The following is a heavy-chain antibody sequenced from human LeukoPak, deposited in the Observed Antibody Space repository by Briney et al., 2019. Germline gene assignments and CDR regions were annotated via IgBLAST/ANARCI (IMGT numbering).Heavy chain of an antibody. CDR2: ISGYNGNT. V-gene: IGHV1-18*04. Sequence: GASVKVSCKASGYTFTSYGISWARQAPGQGLEWMGWISGYNGNTNYAQKLQGRVTMTTDTSTRTAYMELRSLTSDDTAVYYCARCSSSNQPPLYWGQGTLVTVSS. CDR3: ARCSSSNQPPLY. D-gene: IGHD6-13*01. CDR1: GYTFTSYG. J-gene: IGHJ4*02.